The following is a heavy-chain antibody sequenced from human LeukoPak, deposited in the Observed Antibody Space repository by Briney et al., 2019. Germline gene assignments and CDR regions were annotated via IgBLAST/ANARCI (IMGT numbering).Heavy chain of an antibody. V-gene: IGHV4-59*01. J-gene: IGHJ6*02. D-gene: IGHD3-3*01. CDR2: IYYSGST. Sequence: SETLSLTCTVSGGSISSYYWSWIRRPPGKGLEWIGYIYYSGSTNYNPSLKSRVTISVDTSKNQFSLKLSSVTAADTAVYYCARGLWSGYYGLYYYYGMDVWGQGTTVTVSS. CDR1: GGSISSYY. CDR3: ARGLWSGYYGLYYYYGMDV.